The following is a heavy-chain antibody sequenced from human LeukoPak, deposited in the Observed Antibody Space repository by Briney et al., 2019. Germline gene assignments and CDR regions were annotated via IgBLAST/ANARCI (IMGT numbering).Heavy chain of an antibody. CDR2: IYYSGST. V-gene: IGHV4-61*08. CDR3: AVVGALNAFDI. J-gene: IGHJ3*02. D-gene: IGHD1-26*01. Sequence: SETLSLTCTVSGGSITSDGYYWTWIRQHPGKGLEWIGYIYYSGSTNYNPSLKSRVTISVDTSKNQFSLKLSSVTAADTAVYYCAVVGALNAFDIWGQGTMVTVSS. CDR1: GGSITSDGYY.